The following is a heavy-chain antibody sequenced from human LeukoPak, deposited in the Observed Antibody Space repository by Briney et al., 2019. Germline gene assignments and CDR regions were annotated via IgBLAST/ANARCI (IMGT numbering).Heavy chain of an antibody. J-gene: IGHJ5*02. Sequence: SETLSLTCAVYGGSFSGYYWSWIRQPPGKGLEWIGEINHSGSTNCNPSLKSRVTISVDTSKNQFSLKLSSVTAADTAVYYCARFSSGWYSRFDPWGQGTLVTVSS. V-gene: IGHV4-34*01. CDR1: GGSFSGYY. CDR3: ARFSSGWYSRFDP. D-gene: IGHD6-19*01. CDR2: INHSGST.